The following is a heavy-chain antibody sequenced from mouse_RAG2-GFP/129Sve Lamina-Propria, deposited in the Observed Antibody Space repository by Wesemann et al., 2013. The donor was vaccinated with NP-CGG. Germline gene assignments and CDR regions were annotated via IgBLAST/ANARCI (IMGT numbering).Heavy chain of an antibody. V-gene: IGHV5-17*01. CDR2: ISSGSSTI. J-gene: IGHJ4*01. Sequence: GGLVKPGGSLKLSCAASGFTFSDYGMHWVRQAPEKGLEWVAYISSGSSTIYYADTVKGRFTISRDNAKNTLFLQMTSLRSEDTAMYYCARDHYYAMDYWGQGTSVTVSS. CDR1: GFTFSDYG. CDR3: ARDHYYAMDY.